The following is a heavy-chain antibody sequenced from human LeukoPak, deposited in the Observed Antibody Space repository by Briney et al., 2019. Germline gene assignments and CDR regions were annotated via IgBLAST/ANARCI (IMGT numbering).Heavy chain of an antibody. Sequence: GGSLRLSCAASGFTFTSYWMHWVRHAPGKGLVWVSRVNSDGSSTTYADSVKGRFTISRDNAKNTLYLQMNSLRAEDTAVYYRARGRYYGMDVWGQGTTVTVSS. CDR2: VNSDGSST. CDR3: ARGRYYGMDV. CDR1: GFTFTSYW. V-gene: IGHV3-74*01. J-gene: IGHJ6*02.